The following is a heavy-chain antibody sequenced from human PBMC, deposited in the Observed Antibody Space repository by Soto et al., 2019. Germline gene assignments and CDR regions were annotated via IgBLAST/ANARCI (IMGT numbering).Heavy chain of an antibody. D-gene: IGHD3-9*01. CDR3: ARARLPVLLSFDWLSMQGPFAY. V-gene: IGHV1-69*06. J-gene: IGHJ4*02. CDR2: IIPIFGTA. Sequence: SVKVSCKGSGGTFSSYAISWVLHAPGQGLECMGGIIPIFGTANYAQKVQGRVTITAAKSTSPAYMELCSPRSETTAVYYCARARLPVLLSFDWLSMQGPFAYWAPGTLVTVSS. CDR1: GGTFSSYA.